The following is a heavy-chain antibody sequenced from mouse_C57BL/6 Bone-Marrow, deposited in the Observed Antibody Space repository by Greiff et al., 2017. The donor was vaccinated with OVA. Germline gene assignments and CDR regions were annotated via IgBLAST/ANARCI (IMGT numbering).Heavy chain of an antibody. V-gene: IGHV1-64*01. D-gene: IGHD1-1*01. Sequence: QVQLQQPGAELVKPGASVKLSCKASGYTFTSYWMHWVKQRPGQGLEWIGMIHPNSGSTNYNEKFKSKATLTVDKSSSTAYMQLSSLTSEDSAVYYCARKFGITTVVPFDYWGQGTTLTVSP. J-gene: IGHJ2*01. CDR1: GYTFTSYW. CDR2: IHPNSGST. CDR3: ARKFGITTVVPFDY.